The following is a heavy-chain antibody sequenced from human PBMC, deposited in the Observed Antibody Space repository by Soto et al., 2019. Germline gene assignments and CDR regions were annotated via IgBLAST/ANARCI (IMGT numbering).Heavy chain of an antibody. V-gene: IGHV3-11*01. CDR2: ISSSGSTI. CDR3: ARESRSLEWLFPRRQRFDY. Sequence: PGGSLRLSCAASGFTFSDYYMSWIRQAPGKGLEWVSYISSSGSTIYYADSVKGRFTISRDNAKNSLYLQMNSLRAEDTAVYYCARESRSLEWLFPRRQRFDYWGQGTLVTVSS. CDR1: GFTFSDYY. D-gene: IGHD3-3*01. J-gene: IGHJ4*02.